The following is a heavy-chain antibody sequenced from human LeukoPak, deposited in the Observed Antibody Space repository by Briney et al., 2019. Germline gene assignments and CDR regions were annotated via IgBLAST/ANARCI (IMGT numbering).Heavy chain of an antibody. J-gene: IGHJ5*02. D-gene: IGHD1-26*01. CDR3: ARVGWELLNLHFDP. V-gene: IGHV3-7*03. Sequence: GGSLRLSCVASGFTFSDKWMSWVRQAPGKGPEWVASIKKDGSQKYYVDSVKGRFTISRDNAQNSLYLQMNSLRVEDTAIYSCARVGWELLNLHFDPWGQGTLVAVSS. CDR1: GFTFSDKW. CDR2: IKKDGSQK.